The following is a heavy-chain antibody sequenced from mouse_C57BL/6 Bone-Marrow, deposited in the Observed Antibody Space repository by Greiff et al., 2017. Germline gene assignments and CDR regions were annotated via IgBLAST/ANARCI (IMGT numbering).Heavy chain of an antibody. CDR1: GFSLTSYG. Sequence: QVQLQQSGPGLVQPSQSLSITCTVSGFSLTSYGVHWVRQSPGKGLEWLGVIWSGGSTDYNAAFISRLSISKDNSKSQVFFKMNSLQADDTAIYYCARNGGVTTVVAHFDVWGTGTTVTVSS. CDR2: IWSGGST. D-gene: IGHD1-1*01. CDR3: ARNGGVTTVVAHFDV. J-gene: IGHJ1*03. V-gene: IGHV2-2*01.